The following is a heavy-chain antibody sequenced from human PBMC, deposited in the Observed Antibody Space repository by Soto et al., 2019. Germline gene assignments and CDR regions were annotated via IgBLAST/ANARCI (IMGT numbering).Heavy chain of an antibody. J-gene: IGHJ6*03. CDR1: GFTFSSYS. CDR2: ISSSSSYI. Sequence: GGSLRLSCAASGFTFSSYSMNWVRQAPGKGLEWVSSISSSSSYIYYADSVKGRFTISRDNAKNSLYLQMNSLRAEDTAVYYCARKGQNYYMDVWGKGTTVTVSS. V-gene: IGHV3-21*01. CDR3: ARKGQNYYMDV.